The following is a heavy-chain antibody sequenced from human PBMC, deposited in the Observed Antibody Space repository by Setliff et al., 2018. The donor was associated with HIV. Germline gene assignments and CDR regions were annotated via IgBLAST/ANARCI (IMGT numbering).Heavy chain of an antibody. Sequence: SETLSLTCAVSGASISAYYWSWIRQPPGKGLEWIGFIFISGSTNYNPSLKSRVSISEDRSKNQLTLKLSSVTAEDTAVYYCARGGSSGFYPHDAFDIWGQGTTVTVSS. CDR1: GASISAYY. J-gene: IGHJ3*02. CDR2: IFISGST. CDR3: ARGGSSGFYPHDAFDI. D-gene: IGHD3-22*01. V-gene: IGHV4-4*08.